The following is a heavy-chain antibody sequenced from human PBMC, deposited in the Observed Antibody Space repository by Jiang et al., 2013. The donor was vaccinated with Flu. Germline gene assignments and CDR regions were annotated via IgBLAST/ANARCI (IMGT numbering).Heavy chain of an antibody. CDR1: GGYV. CDR3: REIYSWRPGGLRGGSLGRTSGPLDI. V-gene: IGHV4-31*02. Sequence: GGYVLELGSVTLPGKGLEWIGYIHDSGSTQYHPSLRSRVIISLDTSENRLSLTLSSVRAADTALYYCREIYSWRPGGLRGGSLGRTSGPLDIWGQGTMVTVS. CDR2: IHDSGST. D-gene: IGHD1-26*01. J-gene: IGHJ3*02.